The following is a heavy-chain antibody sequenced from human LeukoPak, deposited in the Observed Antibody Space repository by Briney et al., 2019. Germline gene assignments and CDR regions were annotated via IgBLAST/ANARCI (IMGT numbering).Heavy chain of an antibody. D-gene: IGHD6-13*01. CDR2: INHSGST. V-gene: IGHV4-34*01. J-gene: IGHJ3*02. Sequence: SETLSLTCAVYGGSFSGYYWSWIRQPPGKGLEWIGEINHSGSTNYNPSLKSRVTISVDTSKNQFSLKPSSVTAADTAVYYCARGTIAADAPGIWGQGTMVTVSS. CDR3: ARGTIAADAPGI. CDR1: GGSFSGYY.